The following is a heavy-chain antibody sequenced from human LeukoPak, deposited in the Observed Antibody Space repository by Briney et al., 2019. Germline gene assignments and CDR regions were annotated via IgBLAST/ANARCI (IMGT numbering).Heavy chain of an antibody. CDR1: GFTFGGYW. CDR3: ARRGYSYGWDY. V-gene: IGHV3-7*01. Sequence: PGGSLRLSCAASGFTFGGYWVTWVRQAPGKGLEWVANIIQDGSEKYYVDSVKGRFTISRDNAKNSLHLQMNSLRAEDTAVYYCARRGYSYGWDYWGQGTLVTVSS. J-gene: IGHJ4*02. CDR2: IIQDGSEK. D-gene: IGHD5-18*01.